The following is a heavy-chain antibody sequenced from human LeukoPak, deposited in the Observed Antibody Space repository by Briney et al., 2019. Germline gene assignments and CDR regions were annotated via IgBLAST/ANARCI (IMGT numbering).Heavy chain of an antibody. CDR1: GGSISSSSYY. V-gene: IGHV4-39*01. CDR2: IYYSGST. D-gene: IGHD6-13*01. CDR3: ARRSVGYSSSWPFDY. Sequence: SETLSLTCTVSGGSISSSSYYWGWIRQPPGKGLEWIGSIYYSGSTYYNPSLKSRVTISVDTSKNQFSLKLSSVTAADTAVYYCARRSVGYSSSWPFDYWGQGTLVTVSS. J-gene: IGHJ4*02.